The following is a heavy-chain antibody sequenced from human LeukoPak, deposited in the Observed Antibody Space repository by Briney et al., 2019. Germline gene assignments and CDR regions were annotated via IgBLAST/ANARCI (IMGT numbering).Heavy chain of an antibody. Sequence: GGSLRLSCAASGFTFSSYAMHWVRQAPGKGLEWVAVISYDGSNKYYADSVKGRFTISRDNSKNTLYLQMNSLRAEDTAVYYCARLTLCGGDCNRNPGAFDYWGQGTLVTVSS. D-gene: IGHD2-21*02. CDR1: GFTFSSYA. CDR2: ISYDGSNK. J-gene: IGHJ4*02. V-gene: IGHV3-30*04. CDR3: ARLTLCGGDCNRNPGAFDY.